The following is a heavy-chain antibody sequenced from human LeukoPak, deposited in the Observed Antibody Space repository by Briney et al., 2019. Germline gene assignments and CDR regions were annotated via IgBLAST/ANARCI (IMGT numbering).Heavy chain of an antibody. D-gene: IGHD1-26*01. CDR2: IYYSGST. V-gene: IGHV4-59*08. J-gene: IGHJ4*02. Sequence: PSETLSLTCTVSGGSISSYYWSWIRQSPGKGLEWIGYIYYSGSTNYNPSLKSRVTISVGTSKNQFSLKLSSVTAADTAVYYCARHSPGSLSGNYVLDYWGQGTLVTVSS. CDR1: GGSISSYY. CDR3: ARHSPGSLSGNYVLDY.